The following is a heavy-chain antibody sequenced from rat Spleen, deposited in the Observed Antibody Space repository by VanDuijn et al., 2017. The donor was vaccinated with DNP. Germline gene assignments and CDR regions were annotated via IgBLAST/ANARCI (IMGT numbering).Heavy chain of an antibody. V-gene: IGHV5-19*01. CDR3: ARRDNFYWYFDF. J-gene: IGHJ1*01. CDR2: ISTGGGNT. CDR1: GFTFSNYG. Sequence: EVQLVESGGGLVQPGRSLKLSCAASGFTFSNYGMHWIRQAPTKGLEWVASISTGGGNTYYRDSVKGRFTISRDNAKSTLYLQMDSLRSEDTATYYWARRDNFYWYFDFWGPGTMVTVSS. D-gene: IGHD1-5*01.